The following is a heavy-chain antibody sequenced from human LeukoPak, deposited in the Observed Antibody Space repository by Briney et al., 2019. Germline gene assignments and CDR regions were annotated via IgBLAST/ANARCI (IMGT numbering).Heavy chain of an antibody. CDR2: ISVSGGNT. CDR3: ANVAVGIKNGVGDS. CDR1: GFTFSNYA. J-gene: IGHJ4*02. Sequence: PGGSLRLSCAASGFTFSNYAMTWVRQAPGKGLEWVSGISVSGGNTYYADFVKGRFTISRDNSKNTLYLQMISLRAGDTAVYYCANVAVGIKNGVGDSWGQGTLVTVSS. V-gene: IGHV3-23*01. D-gene: IGHD2-8*01.